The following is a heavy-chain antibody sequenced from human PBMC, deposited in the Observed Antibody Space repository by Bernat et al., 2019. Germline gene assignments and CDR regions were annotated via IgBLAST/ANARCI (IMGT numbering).Heavy chain of an antibody. CDR2: IYWDDSK. V-gene: IGHV2-5*02. CDR1: GFSFSTNGVA. J-gene: IGHJ4*02. Sequence: QITLKESGPTLVKPTQTLTLTCTFSGFSFSTNGVAVGWIRQPPGRALEWLAVIYWDDSKRYSPSLESRLTFTKDTSKNQVVLTMTYMDPVDTATYYCARVTDYYDSGTYYAPRFDFWGQGILVTVS. CDR3: ARVTDYYDSGTYYAPRFDF. D-gene: IGHD3-10*01.